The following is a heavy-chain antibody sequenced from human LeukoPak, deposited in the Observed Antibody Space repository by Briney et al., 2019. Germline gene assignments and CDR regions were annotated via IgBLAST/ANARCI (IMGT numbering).Heavy chain of an antibody. CDR3: ARAAGIQLWLVTDY. V-gene: IGHV1-8*01. J-gene: IGHJ4*02. CDR2: MNPNSGNT. CDR1: GYTFTSYD. D-gene: IGHD5-18*01. Sequence: GASVKVSCKASGYTFTSYDINWVRQATGQGLEWMGWMNPNSGNTGYAQKFQGRVTMTRNTSISTAYMELSSLRSKDTAVYYCARAAGIQLWLVTDYWGQGTLVTVSS.